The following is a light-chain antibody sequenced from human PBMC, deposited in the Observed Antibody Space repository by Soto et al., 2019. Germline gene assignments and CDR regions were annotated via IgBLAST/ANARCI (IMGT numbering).Light chain of an antibody. V-gene: IGKV1-39*01. CDR2: GAS. J-gene: IGKJ4*01. CDR3: QESYSTPLT. CDR1: QSISRY. Sequence: IHMTQSPSSLSASVLHIRTSTFRTSQSISRYLNWYQQKPGRAPKLLIYGASTLESGVPSRFSGSGSGTDFTLTINNLQPEDFASYFCQESYSTPLTFGGGTKVDIK.